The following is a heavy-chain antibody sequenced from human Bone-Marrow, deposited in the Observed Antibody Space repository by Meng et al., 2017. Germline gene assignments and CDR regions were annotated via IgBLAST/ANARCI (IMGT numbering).Heavy chain of an antibody. CDR3: ARDPDCSGGSCYVEGNWFDP. CDR2: ISAYNGNT. V-gene: IGHV1-18*01. J-gene: IGHJ5*02. D-gene: IGHD2-15*01. CDR1: GYNFTSYG. Sequence: QVLVVQSGAEVKKPGASVKVSCKASGYNFTSYGISWVRQAPGQGLEWMGWISAYNGNTNYAQKLQGRVTMTTDTSTSTAYMELRSLRSDDTAVYYCARDPDCSGGSCYVEGNWFDPWGQGTLVTVSS.